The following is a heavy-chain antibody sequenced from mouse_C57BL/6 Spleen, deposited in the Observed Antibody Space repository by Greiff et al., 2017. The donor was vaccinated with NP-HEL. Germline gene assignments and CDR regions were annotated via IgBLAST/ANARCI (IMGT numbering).Heavy chain of an antibody. CDR2: ISDGGSYT. V-gene: IGHV5-4*03. Sequence: EVKLMESGGGLVKPGGSLKLSCAASGFTFSSYAMSWVRQTPEKRLEWVANISDGGSYTYYPDNVKGRFTISRDNAKNNLYLQMSHLKSEDTAMYYCARGRSTVVAEDAMDYWGQGTSVTVSS. D-gene: IGHD1-1*01. CDR3: ARGRSTVVAEDAMDY. J-gene: IGHJ4*01. CDR1: GFTFSSYA.